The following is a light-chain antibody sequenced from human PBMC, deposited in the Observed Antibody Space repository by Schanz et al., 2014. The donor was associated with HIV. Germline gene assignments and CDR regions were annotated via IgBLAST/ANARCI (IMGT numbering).Light chain of an antibody. CDR2: DVT. CDR3: CSYAGSYTFVV. Sequence: QSALTQPASVSGSPGQSITISCTGTSSDVGSYNLVSWYQHHPGKAPKLMIYDVTNRPSGVSNRFSGSKSGNTASLTISGLQAEDEADYYCCSYAGSYTFVVFGGGTKVTVL. CDR1: SSDVGSYNL. J-gene: IGLJ3*02. V-gene: IGLV2-23*02.